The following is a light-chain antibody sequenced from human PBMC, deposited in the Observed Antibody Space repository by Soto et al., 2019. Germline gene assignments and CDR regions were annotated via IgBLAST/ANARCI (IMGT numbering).Light chain of an antibody. V-gene: IGKV1-5*03. CDR1: QTISSW. J-gene: IGKJ1*01. Sequence: DIQMTQSPSTLSGSVGDRVTITCRASQTISSWLAWYQQKPGKAPKLLIYKASTLKSGVPSRCSGSGSGTAFTLTISSLQPDDFATYYGQHYNSYSEAFGQGTNVERK. CDR3: QHYNSYSEA. CDR2: KAS.